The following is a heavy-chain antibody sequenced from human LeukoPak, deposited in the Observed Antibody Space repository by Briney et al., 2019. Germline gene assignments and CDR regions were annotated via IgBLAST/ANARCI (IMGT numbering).Heavy chain of an antibody. J-gene: IGHJ4*02. CDR1: GYTFTGYY. V-gene: IGHV1-2*02. CDR3: ARDALVDASGDY. CDR2: INPNSGGT. D-gene: IGHD6-6*01. Sequence: ASVKVSCKASGYTFTGYYMHWVRQAPGQGLEWMGWINPNSGGTNYAQKFQGRVTMTRDTSISTAYMELSGLRSDDTAVYYCARDALVDASGDYWGQGTLVTVSS.